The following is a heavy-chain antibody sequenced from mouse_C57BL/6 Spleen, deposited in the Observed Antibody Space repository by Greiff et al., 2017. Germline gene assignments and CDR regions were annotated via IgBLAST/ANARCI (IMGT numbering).Heavy chain of an antibody. D-gene: IGHD1-1*01. CDR1: GYTFTSYW. J-gene: IGHJ4*01. V-gene: IGHV1-64*01. CDR2: IHPNSGST. Sequence: QVQLQQPGAELVKPGASVKLSCKASGYTFTSYWMHWVKQRPGQGLEWIGMIHPNSGSTNYNEKFKSKATLTVDKSSSTAYMQLSSLTSEDSAVYYCARYATVVGGAFDYWGQGTSGTVSS. CDR3: ARYATVVGGAFDY.